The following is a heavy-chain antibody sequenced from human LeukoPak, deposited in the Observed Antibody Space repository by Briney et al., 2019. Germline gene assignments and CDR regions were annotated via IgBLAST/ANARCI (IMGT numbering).Heavy chain of an antibody. V-gene: IGHV3-23*01. Sequence: PGGSLRPSCAGSGFTFASYAMNWVRQAPGKGLEWVSSISSSVGGTYYPDSLKGRFTISRENSKNTPYLQMNSLRAEDTAVDYCAKYCGWAMCYYYFYRDVWGKGTTVSVSS. D-gene: IGHD6-19*01. J-gene: IGHJ6*03. CDR1: GFTFASYA. CDR2: ISSSVGGT. CDR3: AKYCGWAMCYYYFYRDV.